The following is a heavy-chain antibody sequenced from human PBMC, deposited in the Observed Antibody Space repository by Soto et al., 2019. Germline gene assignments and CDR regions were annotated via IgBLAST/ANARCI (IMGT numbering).Heavy chain of an antibody. J-gene: IGHJ4*02. Sequence: TSETLSLTCTVSGGSMSSGGYYWSWIRQHPGKGLEWIGYIYYSVSTNYKPSLQSRVTMSVDTSKNQFSLKLSSVTAADTAVYYCARACSSNSCHDVFDYWGQGTLVTVSS. CDR1: GGSMSSGGYY. CDR2: IYYSVST. D-gene: IGHD2-2*01. CDR3: ARACSSNSCHDVFDY. V-gene: IGHV4-61*08.